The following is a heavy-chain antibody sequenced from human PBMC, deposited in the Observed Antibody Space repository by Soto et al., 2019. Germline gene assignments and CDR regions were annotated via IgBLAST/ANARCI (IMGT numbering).Heavy chain of an antibody. CDR2: VSNRNGDT. CDR1: GYTFPKFD. J-gene: IGHJ4*01. Sequence: AAVKVTCKTTGYTFPKFDFSWVREAPGQGLEWMGWVSNRNGDTNYAENFRDRVTISKDTSTNTVYMELRSLRSDDTAGYFCARERLNTGCYGFGYWG. V-gene: IGHV1-18*04. CDR3: ARERLNTGCYGFGY. D-gene: IGHD3-9*01.